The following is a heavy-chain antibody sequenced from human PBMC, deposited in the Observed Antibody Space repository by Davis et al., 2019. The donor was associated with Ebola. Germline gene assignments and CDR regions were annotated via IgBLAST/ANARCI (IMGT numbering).Heavy chain of an antibody. V-gene: IGHV3-21*06. CDR3: VRDPALVVTGGGWFFGL. CDR1: GFTFSIYS. J-gene: IGHJ2*01. D-gene: IGHD2-21*02. CDR2: ISSRSTYI. Sequence: GESLKISCAASGFTFSIYSINWVRQAPGKGLEWVSSISSRSTYIYYADSVKGRFSISRDNAKNSLSLQMNSLRAEDTAVYYCVRDPALVVTGGGWFFGLWGRGTLVTVSS.